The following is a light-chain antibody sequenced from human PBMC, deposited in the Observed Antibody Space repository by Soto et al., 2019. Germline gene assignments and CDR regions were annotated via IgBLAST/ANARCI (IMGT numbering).Light chain of an antibody. CDR3: SAWDDSLHGYV. CDR1: SSNIGSNT. V-gene: IGLV1-44*01. J-gene: IGLJ1*01. Sequence: QPVLTQPPSASGTPGQRVTISCSGSSSNIGSNTVNWYQQLPGTAPKLLIYSNNQRPSGVPDRFSGSKSGTSASLAISGLQSGDEADYYCSAWDDSLHGYVFGTGTKVTVL. CDR2: SNN.